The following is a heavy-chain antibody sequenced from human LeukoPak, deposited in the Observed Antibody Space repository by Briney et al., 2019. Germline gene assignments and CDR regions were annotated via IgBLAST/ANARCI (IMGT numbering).Heavy chain of an antibody. CDR2: VSSSGNTI. J-gene: IGHJ4*02. Sequence: SGGSLRLSCEASGFIFSDYYMNWIRQAPGKGLEWVSSVSSSGNTIQYADSVKGRFTISRDNAKNALCLQMNSLRVDDTAVYFCARSGNYGDFDHWGQGTLVTVSS. CDR3: ARSGNYGDFDH. V-gene: IGHV3-11*01. D-gene: IGHD4-17*01. CDR1: GFIFSDYY.